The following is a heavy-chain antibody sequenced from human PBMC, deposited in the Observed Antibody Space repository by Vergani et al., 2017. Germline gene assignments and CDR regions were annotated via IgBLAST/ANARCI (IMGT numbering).Heavy chain of an antibody. V-gene: IGHV3-30*03. CDR2: ISYDGNKK. CDR3: ARRFLDWYFDY. J-gene: IGHJ4*02. D-gene: IGHD3/OR15-3a*01. Sequence: VQLVESGGTWVQPGGSLRLSCAASGFNFRSYWMSWVRQAPGKGLEWVSVISYDGNKKNYADSVKGRFTISRDNSKNTLYLQMNSLRAEDTAVYYCARRFLDWYFDYWGQGTLVTVSS. CDR1: GFNFRSYW.